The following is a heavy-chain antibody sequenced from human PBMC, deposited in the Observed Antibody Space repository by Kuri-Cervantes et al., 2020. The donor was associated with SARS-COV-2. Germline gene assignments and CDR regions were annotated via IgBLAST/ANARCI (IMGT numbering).Heavy chain of an antibody. Sequence: GGFLRLSCAASGFTFSSYAMSWVRQAPGKGLDWVSAISGSGGSTYYADSVKGRFTISRDNSKNTLYLQMNSLRAEDTAVYYCAKNPVPAAIRFDYWGQGTLVTVSS. D-gene: IGHD2-2*01. CDR2: ISGSGGST. CDR3: AKNPVPAAIRFDY. V-gene: IGHV3-23*01. J-gene: IGHJ4*02. CDR1: GFTFSSYA.